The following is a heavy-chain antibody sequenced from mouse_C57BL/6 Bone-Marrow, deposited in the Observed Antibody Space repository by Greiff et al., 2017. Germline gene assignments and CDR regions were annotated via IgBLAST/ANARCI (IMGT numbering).Heavy chain of an antibody. CDR1: GYTFTSYW. CDR2: IYPGNSDT. D-gene: IGHD1-1*01. V-gene: IGHV1-5*01. J-gene: IGHJ1*03. Sequence: EVQLQQSGTVLARPGASVKMSCKTSGYTFTSYWMHWVKQRPGQGLEWIGAIYPGNSDTSYNQKFKGKAKLTAVTSASTAYMELSSLTNEDSAVYYCTGLYGSTHWYFDVWGTGTTVTVSS. CDR3: TGLYGSTHWYFDV.